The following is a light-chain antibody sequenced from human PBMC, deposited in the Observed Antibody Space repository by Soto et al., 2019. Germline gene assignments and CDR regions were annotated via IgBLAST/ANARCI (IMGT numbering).Light chain of an antibody. CDR3: CSYVSSKTYV. J-gene: IGLJ1*01. CDR2: EVT. V-gene: IGLV2-14*03. Sequence: QPASVSGSPGQSITISCTGTRLDVGGYNYVSWYQQHPGKAPKLIIYEVTNRPSGVSDRFSGSKSDNTASLTISGLQTEDEADYYCCSYVSSKTYVFGTGTKVTVL. CDR1: RLDVGGYNY.